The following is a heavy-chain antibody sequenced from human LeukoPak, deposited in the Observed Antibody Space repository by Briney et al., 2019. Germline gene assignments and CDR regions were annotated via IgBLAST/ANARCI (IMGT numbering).Heavy chain of an antibody. CDR2: VFYTGST. J-gene: IGHJ4*02. CDR3: VRHSAPLGVVIPGD. V-gene: IGHV4-39*01. D-gene: IGHD3-3*01. CDR1: GGSISSSSYY. Sequence: PSETLSLTCTVSGGSISSSSYYWGWIRQPPEKGLDYIGSVFYTGSTYYNPSLKSRLTISIDTSKSQFSLKLTSVTAADTAIYYCVRHSAPLGVVIPGDWGQGTLVTVSS.